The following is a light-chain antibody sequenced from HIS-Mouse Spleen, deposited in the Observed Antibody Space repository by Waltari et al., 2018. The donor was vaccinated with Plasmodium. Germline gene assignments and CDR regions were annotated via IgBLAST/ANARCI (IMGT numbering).Light chain of an antibody. CDR3: RHYNNGLFT. CDR2: GAS. Sequence: ELVLTQSPATLSVSPAERATLSSRASQSVSSDLAWYQQKPGQAPRLLIFGASTRSTCIPARVRGSGAGEEFTRTVSSLQCEDFAVYDCRHYNNGLFTFGPATKVDIK. J-gene: IGKJ3*01. V-gene: IGKV3-15*01. CDR1: QSVSSD.